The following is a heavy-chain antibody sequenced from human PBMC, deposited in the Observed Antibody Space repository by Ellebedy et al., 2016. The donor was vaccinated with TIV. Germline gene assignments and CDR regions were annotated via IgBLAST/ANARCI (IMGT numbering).Heavy chain of an antibody. J-gene: IGHJ6*02. D-gene: IGHD4-23*01. CDR3: ATPAKNYYGMDV. V-gene: IGHV1-69*06. CDR2: IIPIFGTA. CDR1: GGTFSSYA. Sequence: SVKVSCXASGGTFSSYAISWVRQAPGQGLEWMGGIIPIFGTANYAQKFQGRVTMTEDTSTDTAYMELSSLRSEDTAVYYCATPAKNYYGMDVWGQGTTVTVSS.